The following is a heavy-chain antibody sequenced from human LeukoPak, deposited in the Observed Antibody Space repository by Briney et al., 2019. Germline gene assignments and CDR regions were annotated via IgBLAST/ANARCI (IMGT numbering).Heavy chain of an antibody. CDR1: GFTFSIYS. Sequence: GGSLRLSCAASGFTFSIYSMNWVRQAPGKGLEWVASISSSSNYINYADSVKGRFTISRDNAKNSLYLQMNSLRAEDTAVYYCARDQSLYATGWFDPWGQGTLVTVSS. D-gene: IGHD2/OR15-2a*01. J-gene: IGHJ5*02. CDR2: ISSSSNYI. V-gene: IGHV3-21*01. CDR3: ARDQSLYATGWFDP.